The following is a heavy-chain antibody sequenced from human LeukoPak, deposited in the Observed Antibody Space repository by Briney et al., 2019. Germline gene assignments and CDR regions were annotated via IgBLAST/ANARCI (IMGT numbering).Heavy chain of an antibody. CDR3: ARDLAGYSYGYWFDP. V-gene: IGHV1-69*13. Sequence: SVKVSCKASGGTFTSYAISWVRQAPGQGLEWMGGIIPIFGTANYAQKFQGRVTITADESTSTAYMELSSLRSEDTAVYYCARDLAGYSYGYWFDPWGQGTLVTVSS. CDR1: GGTFTSYA. J-gene: IGHJ5*02. CDR2: IIPIFGTA. D-gene: IGHD5-18*01.